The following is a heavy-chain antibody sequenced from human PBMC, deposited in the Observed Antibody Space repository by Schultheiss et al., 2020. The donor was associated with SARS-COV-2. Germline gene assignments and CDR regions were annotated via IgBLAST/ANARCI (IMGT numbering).Heavy chain of an antibody. CDR1: GFTFSSYE. CDR3: ARGPNEGRYCSGGSCYPAYGMDV. V-gene: IGHV3-48*03. CDR2: ISSSGSTI. D-gene: IGHD2-15*01. Sequence: GGSLRLSCAASGFTFSSYEMNWVRQAPGKGLEWVSYISSSGSTIYYADSVKGRFTISRDNSKNTLYLQMNSLRAEDTAVYYCARGPNEGRYCSGGSCYPAYGMDVWGQGTTVTVSS. J-gene: IGHJ6*02.